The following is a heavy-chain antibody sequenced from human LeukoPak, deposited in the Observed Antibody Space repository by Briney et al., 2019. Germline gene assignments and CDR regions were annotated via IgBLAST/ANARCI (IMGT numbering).Heavy chain of an antibody. D-gene: IGHD3-22*01. CDR1: GFTFSDYY. CDR3: AREFYYDSSGYYLDAFDI. V-gene: IGHV3-11*01. Sequence: GGSLRLSCAASGFTFSDYYMSWIRQAPGKGLEWVSYISSSGSTIYYADSVKGRFTISRDNAKNSLYLQMNSLRAEDTAVYYCAREFYYDSSGYYLDAFDIWGQGTMVTVSS. J-gene: IGHJ3*02. CDR2: ISSSGSTI.